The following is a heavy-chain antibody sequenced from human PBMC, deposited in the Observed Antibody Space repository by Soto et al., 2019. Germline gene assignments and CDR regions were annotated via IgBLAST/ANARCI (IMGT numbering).Heavy chain of an antibody. J-gene: IGHJ5*02. V-gene: IGHV4-4*02. Sequence: SETLSLTCAVSGGSIISSNWWSFVRQPPGKGLEWIGEIYHSGSTNYNPSLKSRVTISVDKSKNQFSLKLSSVTAADTAVYYCARGPIAAAGNWFDPWGQGTLVTVSS. D-gene: IGHD6-13*01. CDR2: IYHSGST. CDR1: GGSIISSNW. CDR3: ARGPIAAAGNWFDP.